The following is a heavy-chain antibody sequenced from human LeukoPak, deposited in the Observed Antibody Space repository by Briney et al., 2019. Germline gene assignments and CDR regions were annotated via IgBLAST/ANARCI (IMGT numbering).Heavy chain of an antibody. CDR1: GFTFTGSS. CDR2: ISNSGRYI. Sequence: GGSLRLSCAASGFTFTGSSMNWVRQAPGKGLEWVSSISNSGRYIYYADSLKGRFTISRDNAKNSLYLQMNSLRGEYTAVYCCARGGCTTNSCYMDVWGKGTTVTVSS. D-gene: IGHD2-2*01. V-gene: IGHV3-21*01. CDR3: ARGGCTTNSCYMDV. J-gene: IGHJ6*03.